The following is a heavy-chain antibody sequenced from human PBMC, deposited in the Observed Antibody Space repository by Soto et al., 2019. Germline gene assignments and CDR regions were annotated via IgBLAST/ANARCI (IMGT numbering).Heavy chain of an antibody. CDR1: GDSISSNNW. Sequence: QVQLQESGPGLVRPSGTLSLTCAVSGDSISSNNWWSWVRQPPGKGLEWIGEIYHSGSSNYNPSLKSRVTMSVVPSKNLFSLTLTSVTAADTAFYYCARDQGSHPGDWGQGTLVYVSS. CDR3: ARDQGSHPGD. J-gene: IGHJ4*02. D-gene: IGHD6-13*01. V-gene: IGHV4-4*02. CDR2: IYHSGSS.